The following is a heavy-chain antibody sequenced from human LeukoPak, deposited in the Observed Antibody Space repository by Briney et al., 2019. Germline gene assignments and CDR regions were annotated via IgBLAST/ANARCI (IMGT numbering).Heavy chain of an antibody. CDR1: GFTFSSYW. D-gene: IGHD6-13*01. Sequence: GGSLRLSCAASGFTFSSYWMHWVRQAPGKGLVWVSRVNSDGSSTSYADSVKGRFTISRDNAKNTLCLQMNSLRDEDTAVYYCARDSSSWYGWFDPWGQGTLVTVSS. CDR2: VNSDGSST. CDR3: ARDSSSWYGWFDP. J-gene: IGHJ5*02. V-gene: IGHV3-74*01.